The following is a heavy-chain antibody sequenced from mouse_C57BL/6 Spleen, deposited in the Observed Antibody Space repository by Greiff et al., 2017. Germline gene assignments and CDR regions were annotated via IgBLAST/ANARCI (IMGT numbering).Heavy chain of an antibody. V-gene: IGHV1-50*01. CDR2: IDPSDSYT. CDR1: GYTFTSYW. J-gene: IGHJ2*01. Sequence: QVQLQQPGAELVKPGASVKLSCKASGYTFTSYWMQWVKQRPGQGLEWIGEIDPSDSYTNYNQKFKGKATLTVDTSSSTAYMQLSSLTSEDSAVYYCARAPYSYGSLYYFDYWGQGTTLTVSS. D-gene: IGHD1-1*01. CDR3: ARAPYSYGSLYYFDY.